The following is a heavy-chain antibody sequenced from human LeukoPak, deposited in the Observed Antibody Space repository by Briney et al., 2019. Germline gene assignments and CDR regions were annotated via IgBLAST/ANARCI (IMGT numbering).Heavy chain of an antibody. V-gene: IGHV1-8*01. CDR3: ARSLPYYDFWSGKIGYYYYGMDV. Sequence: ASVKVSCKASGYTFTSYDINWVRQATGQGLEWMGWMNPNSGNTGYAQKFQGRVTMTRNTSISTAYMELSSLRSEDTAVYYCARSLPYYDFWSGKIGYYYYGMDVWGQATTVTVSS. D-gene: IGHD3-3*01. CDR2: MNPNSGNT. J-gene: IGHJ6*02. CDR1: GYTFTSYD.